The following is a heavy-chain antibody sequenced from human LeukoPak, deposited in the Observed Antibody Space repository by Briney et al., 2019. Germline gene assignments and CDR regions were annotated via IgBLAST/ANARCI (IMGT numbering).Heavy chain of an antibody. V-gene: IGHV4-34*01. CDR3: ARGEADEVVVAATFFDY. D-gene: IGHD2-15*01. Sequence: PSETLSLTSAVYGGSFSGYYWSWIRQPPGKGLEWIGEINHSGSTNYNPSLKSRVTISVDTSKNQFSLKLSSVTAADTAVYYCARGEADEVVVAATFFDYWGQGTLVTVSS. CDR1: GGSFSGYY. J-gene: IGHJ4*02. CDR2: INHSGST.